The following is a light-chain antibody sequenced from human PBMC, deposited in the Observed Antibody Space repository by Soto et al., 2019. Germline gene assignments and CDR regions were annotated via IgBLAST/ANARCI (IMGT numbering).Light chain of an antibody. J-gene: IGKJ1*01. CDR1: QSLNTR. CDR2: DAS. V-gene: IGKV1-5*01. Sequence: DIQLTQSPSTLSASVGDRVTLTCRASQSLNTRLAWYQQRPGKAPKLLIYDASTLESGVPSRFSGGGSGTKFTLTINNLQPDDLATYICQQYKSYSTFGRGTKVDI. CDR3: QQYKSYST.